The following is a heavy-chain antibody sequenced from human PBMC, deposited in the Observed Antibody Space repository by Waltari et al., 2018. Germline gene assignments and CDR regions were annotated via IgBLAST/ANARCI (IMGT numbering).Heavy chain of an antibody. D-gene: IGHD6-25*01. J-gene: IGHJ4*02. CDR1: GFTFGDYG. V-gene: IGHV3-49*03. Sequence: EVHLVESGGVLVQPGRSLRPSCTPSGFTFGDYGMSWFRQAPGKGLDWVGFIKSKTYGEATEYAASVRGKFTISRDDSKNIAYLQMNSPLAEDTAFYYCVRSGGADSWYGSELDYWGQGTLVTVSS. CDR2: IKSKTYGEAT. CDR3: VRSGGADSWYGSELDY.